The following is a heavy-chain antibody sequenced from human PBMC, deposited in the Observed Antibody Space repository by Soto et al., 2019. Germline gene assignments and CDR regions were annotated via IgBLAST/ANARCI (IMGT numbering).Heavy chain of an antibody. Sequence: XSVKVSCKASGYTFTCYYMHWVRQAPGQGLEWMGWINPNSGGTNYAQKFQGRVTMTRDTSISTAYMELSRLRSDDTAVYYCAGAYYDSSGYRFEYFQHWGQGTLVTVSS. V-gene: IGHV1-2*02. CDR3: AGAYYDSSGYRFEYFQH. CDR1: GYTFTCYY. D-gene: IGHD3-22*01. CDR2: INPNSGGT. J-gene: IGHJ1*01.